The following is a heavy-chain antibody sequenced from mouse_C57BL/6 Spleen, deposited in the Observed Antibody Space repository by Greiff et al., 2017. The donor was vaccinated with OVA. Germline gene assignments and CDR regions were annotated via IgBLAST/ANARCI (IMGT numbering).Heavy chain of an antibody. CDR1: GFTFSNYW. J-gene: IGHJ1*03. CDR2: IRLKSDNYAT. Sequence: DVMLVESGGGLVQPGGSMKLSCVASGFTFSNYWMNWVRQSPEKGLEWVAQIRLKSDNYATHYAESVKGRFTISRDDSKSSVYLQMNNLRAEDTGIYYCSLLRYLDVWGTGTTVTVSS. V-gene: IGHV6-3*01. CDR3: SLLRYLDV. D-gene: IGHD1-1*01.